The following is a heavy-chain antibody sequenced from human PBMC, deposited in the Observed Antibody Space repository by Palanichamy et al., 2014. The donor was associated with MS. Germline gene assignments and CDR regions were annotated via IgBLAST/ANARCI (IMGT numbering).Heavy chain of an antibody. V-gene: IGHV3-53*02. J-gene: IGHJ4*01. CDR1: GFNVTSNY. CDR3: ARNPSRWSSWYYFDY. D-gene: IGHD6-19*01. CDR2: IYSGDST. Sequence: EVQLVETGGGLIQPGGSLTVSCTASASGFNVTSNYMSWVRQAPGKGLEWVSVIYSGDSTYYADSVRGRFTISRDHSKNTLYLHMNSLGAEDTAVYYCARNPSRWSSWYYFDYWGHGTLVTVSS.